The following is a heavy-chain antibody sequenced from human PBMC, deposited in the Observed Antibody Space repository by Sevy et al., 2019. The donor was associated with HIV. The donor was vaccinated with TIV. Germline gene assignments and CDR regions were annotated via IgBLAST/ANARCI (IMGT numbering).Heavy chain of an antibody. V-gene: IGHV4-59*01. CDR2: IDYSGST. J-gene: IGHJ3*02. CDR1: GGSINPYS. CDR3: ARVGCWYYGSTGNAFDI. D-gene: IGHD3-10*01. Sequence: SETLSLTCTVSGGSINPYSCTWIRQPPGKGLEWIGYIDYSGSTNYNPSLKSRATISADTSKIQFSLKLSSVTAADTAVYYGARVGCWYYGSTGNAFDIWVQGTMVTVS.